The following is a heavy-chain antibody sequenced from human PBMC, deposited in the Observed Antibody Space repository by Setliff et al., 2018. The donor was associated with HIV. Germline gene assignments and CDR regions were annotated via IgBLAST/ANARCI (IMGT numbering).Heavy chain of an antibody. Sequence: SVKVSCKASGGTFSSYAISWVRQAPGQGLEWMGGIILLFGTPNYAQKFQGRVTITADESTSTAYMELSSLRSEDTAVYYCARDLYYYDSSGYDSGNYYGIDVWGQGTTVTVSS. D-gene: IGHD3-22*01. CDR3: ARDLYYYDSSGYDSGNYYGIDV. J-gene: IGHJ6*02. CDR1: GGTFSSYA. V-gene: IGHV1-69*13. CDR2: IILLFGTP.